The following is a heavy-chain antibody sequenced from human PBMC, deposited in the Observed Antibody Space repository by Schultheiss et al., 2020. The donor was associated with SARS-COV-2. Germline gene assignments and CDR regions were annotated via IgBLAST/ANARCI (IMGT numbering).Heavy chain of an antibody. Sequence: SETLSLTCTVSGGSISSGGYYWSWIRQHPGKGLEWIGYIYYSGSTYYNPSLKSRVTISVDTSKNQFSLKLSSVTAADTAVYYCAREPAYCGGDCYSDWGQGTLVTVSS. J-gene: IGHJ4*02. CDR3: AREPAYCGGDCYSD. D-gene: IGHD2-21*02. CDR2: IYYSGST. V-gene: IGHV4-31*03. CDR1: GGSISSGGYY.